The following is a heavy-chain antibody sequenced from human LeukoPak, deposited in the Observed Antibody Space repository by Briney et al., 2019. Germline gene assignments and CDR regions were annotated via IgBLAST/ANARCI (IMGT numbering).Heavy chain of an antibody. CDR3: AKDRGFRNYDILTGYLDY. Sequence: PGGSLRLSCAASGVTFSSYGMHWVRQAPGKGLEWVAFIRYDGSNKYYADSVKGRFTISRDNSKTTLYLQMNSLRAEDTAMYYCAKDRGFRNYDILTGYLDYWGQGTLVTVSS. CDR1: GVTFSSYG. J-gene: IGHJ4*02. V-gene: IGHV3-30*02. D-gene: IGHD3-9*01. CDR2: IRYDGSNK.